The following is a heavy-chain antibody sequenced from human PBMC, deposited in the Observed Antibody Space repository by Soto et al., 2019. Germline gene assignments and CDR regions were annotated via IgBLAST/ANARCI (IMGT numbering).Heavy chain of an antibody. CDR1: GFSLSNARMG. D-gene: IGHD3-9*01. Sequence: QVTLKESGPVLVNPTETLTLTCTVSGFSLSNARMGVSWIRQPPGKALEWLAHIFSNDEKSYSTSLKSRLTISKDTSNSQVVLTMTNMDPVDTATYYCARIVRVFDWLLFDYWGQGTLVTVSS. J-gene: IGHJ4*02. V-gene: IGHV2-26*01. CDR3: ARIVRVFDWLLFDY. CDR2: IFSNDEK.